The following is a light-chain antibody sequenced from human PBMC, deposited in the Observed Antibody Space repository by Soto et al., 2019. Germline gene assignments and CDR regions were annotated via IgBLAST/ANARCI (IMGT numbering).Light chain of an antibody. J-gene: IGLJ1*01. CDR2: GNS. CDR3: QSYDSSRSGFPGYV. Sequence: QSVLTQPPSVSGAPGQRVTISCTGSSSNIGAGYDVHWYQQLPGTAPKRLIYGNSNRPSGVPDRFSGSKSVTSASLAITGLQAEDEADYYCQSYDSSRSGFPGYVFGTGTKLTVL. CDR1: SSNIGAGYD. V-gene: IGLV1-40*01.